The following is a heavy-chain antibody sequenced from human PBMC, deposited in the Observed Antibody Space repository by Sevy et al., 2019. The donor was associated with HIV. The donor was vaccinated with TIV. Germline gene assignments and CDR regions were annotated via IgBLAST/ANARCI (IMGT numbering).Heavy chain of an antibody. Sequence: ASVKVSCKASGYTFTGYYMHWVRQAPGQGLEWMGWINPNSGGTNYAQMFQGRVTMTRDTSISTAYTELSRLRSDDTAVYYCGRDQRPNYGMDVWGQGTTVTVSS. V-gene: IGHV1-2*02. CDR1: GYTFTGYY. J-gene: IGHJ6*02. CDR3: GRDQRPNYGMDV. D-gene: IGHD6-25*01. CDR2: INPNSGGT.